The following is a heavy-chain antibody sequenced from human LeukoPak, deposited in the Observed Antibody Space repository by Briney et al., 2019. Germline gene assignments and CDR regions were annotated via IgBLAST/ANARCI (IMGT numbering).Heavy chain of an antibody. J-gene: IGHJ6*02. CDR2: ISAYNGNT. V-gene: IGHV1-18*01. D-gene: IGHD2-2*03. Sequence: ASVKVSCKASGYTFTSYGISWVRQAPGQGLEWMGWISAYNGNTNYAQKLQGRVTMTTDTSTSTAYMELRSLRSDDTAVYYCARDGYCSSTSCYRNYYYYGMDVWGQGTTVTVSS. CDR3: ARDGYCSSTSCYRNYYYYGMDV. CDR1: GYTFTSYG.